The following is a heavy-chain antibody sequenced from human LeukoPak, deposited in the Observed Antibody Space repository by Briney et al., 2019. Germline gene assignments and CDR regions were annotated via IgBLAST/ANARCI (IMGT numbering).Heavy chain of an antibody. J-gene: IGHJ4*02. D-gene: IGHD5-12*01. V-gene: IGHV6-1*01. Sequence: SQTLSLTCGLSGDSVSSDSAAWNWTSQSPSRGLEWLGRTCYRSKWSNDYELSVKSRIIINPDTSKTQVSLQLNSVTPEDTAVYYCAREGGYGRIDYWGQGTLVTVSS. CDR1: GDSVSSDSAA. CDR3: AREGGYGRIDY. CDR2: TCYRSKWSN.